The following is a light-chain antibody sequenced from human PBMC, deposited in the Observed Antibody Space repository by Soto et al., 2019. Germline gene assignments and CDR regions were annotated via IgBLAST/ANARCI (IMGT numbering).Light chain of an antibody. CDR2: AAS. CDR3: QQSGNSPPT. J-gene: IGKJ1*01. CDR1: QSVSSN. V-gene: IGKV3-20*01. Sequence: EIVMTQSPATLSVSPGERATLSCRASQSVSSNLAWYQQKPGQAPRLLIYAASNRATGIPDRFSGSGSGTDFTLTISRLGPEDFAVYYCQQSGNSPPTFGQGTKVDI.